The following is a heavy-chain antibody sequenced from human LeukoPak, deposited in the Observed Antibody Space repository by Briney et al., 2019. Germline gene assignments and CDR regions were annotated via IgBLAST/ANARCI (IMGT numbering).Heavy chain of an antibody. Sequence: PSETLSLTCTVSGGSISSYYWSWIRQPPGKGLEWIGYIYYSGSTNYNPSLKSRVTISVDTSKNQFSLKLSSVTAADTAVYYCARGRNRDQLFSARRTYYFDYWGQGTLVTVSS. CDR3: ARGRNRDQLFSARRTYYFDY. CDR2: IYYSGST. CDR1: GGSISSYY. V-gene: IGHV4-59*12. D-gene: IGHD2-2*01. J-gene: IGHJ4*02.